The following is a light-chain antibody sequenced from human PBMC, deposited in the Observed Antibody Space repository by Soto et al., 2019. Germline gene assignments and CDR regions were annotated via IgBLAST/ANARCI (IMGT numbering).Light chain of an antibody. V-gene: IGKV3-20*01. J-gene: IGKJ1*01. CDR3: QQYGRPWT. CDR2: GAS. Sequence: ETVLTQSPGTLSLSPGERATLSCRASQSVWSSLLAWYQHKPGQTPRLLIYGASSSATGIPDRFSGSGSGTDFTLTISRLEPEYFAVYYCQQYGRPWTFGQGTKVEIK. CDR1: QSVWSSL.